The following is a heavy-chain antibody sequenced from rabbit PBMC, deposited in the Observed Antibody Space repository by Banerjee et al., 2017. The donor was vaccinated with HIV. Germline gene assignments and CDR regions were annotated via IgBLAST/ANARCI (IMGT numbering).Heavy chain of an antibody. J-gene: IGHJ4*01. V-gene: IGHV1S45*01. D-gene: IGHD6-1*01. CDR1: GFSFSSGYD. CDR2: IYAGSSGST. Sequence: QEQLVESGGDLVKPGASLTLTCTVSGFSFSSGYDIHWVRQAPGKGLEWIACIYAGSSGSTYYASWAKGRFTITKTSSTTVTLQMTSLTAADTATYFCARDGWASYGNGNLWGPGTLVTVS. CDR3: ARDGWASYGNGNL.